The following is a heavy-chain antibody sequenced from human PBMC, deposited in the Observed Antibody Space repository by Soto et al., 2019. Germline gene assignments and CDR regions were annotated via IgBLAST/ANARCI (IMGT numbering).Heavy chain of an antibody. CDR3: AREFRYCYGGRGYSSIDY. CDR1: GFTFNTYN. V-gene: IGHV3-21*06. CDR2: ISSSSTYI. D-gene: IGHD3-22*01. Sequence: EVQLVESGGGLVKPGGSLRLSCAASGFTFNTYNMYWVRQAPGKGLEWVSSISSSSTYIYYADSVKGRFTISRDNAKNSRYLQMNSLRAEDTALYYCAREFRYCYGGRGYSSIDYWGQGTLVTVSS. J-gene: IGHJ4*02.